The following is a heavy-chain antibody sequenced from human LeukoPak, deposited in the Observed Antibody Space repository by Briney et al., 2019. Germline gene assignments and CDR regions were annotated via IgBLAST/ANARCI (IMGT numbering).Heavy chain of an antibody. CDR3: ARDSTGTPREY. Sequence: PGGSLRLSCAASGFAVSFNYMSWFRQAPGKGLEWVSIIYSGDSTYYADSVKGRFTISSDNSKNTVYLQMNSLRAEDTALYYCARDSTGTPREYWGQGTLVTVSS. CDR2: IYSGDST. V-gene: IGHV3-53*01. D-gene: IGHD1-14*01. J-gene: IGHJ4*02. CDR1: GFAVSFNY.